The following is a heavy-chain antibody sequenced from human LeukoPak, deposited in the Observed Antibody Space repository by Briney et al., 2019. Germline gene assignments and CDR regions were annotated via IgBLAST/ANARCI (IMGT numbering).Heavy chain of an antibody. CDR2: ISYDGSNK. CDR1: GFTFSSYS. J-gene: IGHJ4*02. D-gene: IGHD3-22*01. CDR3: AKPEFTYYYDSSGYYFDY. Sequence: GGSLRLSCAASGFTFSSYSMNWVRQAPGKGLEWVAVISYDGSNKYYADSVKGRFTISRDNSKNTLYLQMNSLRAEDTAVYYCAKPEFTYYYDSSGYYFDYWSQGTLVTVSS. V-gene: IGHV3-30*18.